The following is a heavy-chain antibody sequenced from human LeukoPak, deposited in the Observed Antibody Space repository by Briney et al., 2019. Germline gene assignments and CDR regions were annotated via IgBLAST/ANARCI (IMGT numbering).Heavy chain of an antibody. Sequence: ASVKVSCKASGYTFTGYYMHWVRQAPGQGLEWMGWINPNSGGTNYAQKFQGRVTMTRDTSISTAYMELSRLRSDDTAVYYCASASLGYCSSTSCRNAFDIWGQGTMVTVSS. D-gene: IGHD2-2*01. CDR3: ASASLGYCSSTSCRNAFDI. J-gene: IGHJ3*02. CDR1: GYTFTGYY. V-gene: IGHV1-2*02. CDR2: INPNSGGT.